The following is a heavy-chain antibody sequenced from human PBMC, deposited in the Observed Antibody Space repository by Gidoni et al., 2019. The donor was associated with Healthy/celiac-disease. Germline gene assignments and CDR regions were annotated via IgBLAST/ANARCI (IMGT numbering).Heavy chain of an antibody. CDR2: INPSGGST. CDR1: GYTFTRYY. V-gene: IGHV1-46*01. J-gene: IGHJ6*02. D-gene: IGHD2-15*01. CDR3: ARTGTVVTEGYYYYYGMDV. Sequence: QVQLVQSGAEVNKPGASVKVSCKASGYTFTRYYIHWVRQAPGQGLEWMGIINPSGGSTSYAQKFQGRVTMTRDTSTSTVYMELSSMRSEDTAVYYCARTGTVVTEGYYYYYGMDVWGQGTTVTVSS.